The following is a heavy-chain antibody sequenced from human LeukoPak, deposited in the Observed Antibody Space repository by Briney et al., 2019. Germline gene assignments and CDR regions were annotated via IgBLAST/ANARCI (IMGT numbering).Heavy chain of an antibody. CDR1: GFSLSTSGVG. CDR2: IYWNDDN. J-gene: IGHJ4*02. D-gene: IGHD4-17*01. V-gene: IGHV2-5*01. CDR3: AHYGDYRFMYYFDY. Sequence: SGPTLVNPTQTLTLTCTFSGFSLSTSGVGVGWIRQPPGKALEWLALIYWNDDNRYSPSLKSRLTITKDTSKNQVVLKMTNMDPVDTATYYCAHYGDYRFMYYFDYWGQGTLVTVSS.